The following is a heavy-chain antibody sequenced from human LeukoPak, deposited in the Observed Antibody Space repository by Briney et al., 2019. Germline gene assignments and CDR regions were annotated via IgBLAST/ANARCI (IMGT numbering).Heavy chain of an antibody. CDR1: GYNFTIYW. CDR3: ASNYAPGYCSGGSCFDFDY. V-gene: IGHV5-51*01. J-gene: IGHJ4*02. D-gene: IGHD2-15*01. CDR2: IYPGDSDT. Sequence: GESLKISCKGSGYNFTIYWIGWVRQLPGKGLEWMGIIYPGDSDTRYSPSFQGQVTISADKSISTAYLQWSSLKASDTAMYYCASNYAPGYCSGGSCFDFDYWGQGTLVTVSS.